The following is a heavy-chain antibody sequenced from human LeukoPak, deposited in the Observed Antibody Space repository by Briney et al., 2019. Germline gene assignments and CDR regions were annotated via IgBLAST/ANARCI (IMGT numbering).Heavy chain of an antibody. CDR2: IYYSGST. CDR3: ARHGSTDYFDY. V-gene: IGHV4-39*01. Sequence: PSETLSLTCAVSGGSISSTTSYWGWIRQPPGKGLEWIGRIYYSGSTFYNPSLKSRVTISVDTSKNQLSLRLSSVTAVDTAVYYCARHGSTDYFDYWGQGTLVTVSS. J-gene: IGHJ4*02. D-gene: IGHD2-2*03. CDR1: GGSISSTTSY.